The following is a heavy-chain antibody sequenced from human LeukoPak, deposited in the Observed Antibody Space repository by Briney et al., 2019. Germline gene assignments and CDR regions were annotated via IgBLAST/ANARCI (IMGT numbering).Heavy chain of an antibody. V-gene: IGHV3-48*02. CDR3: ARGKSYYDSSGPIYYFDY. CDR1: GFTFSSYS. CDR2: ISSSSSTI. J-gene: IGHJ4*02. D-gene: IGHD3-22*01. Sequence: PGGSLRLSCAASGFTFSSYSMNWVRQAPGKGLEWVSYISSSSSTIYYADSVKGRFTISRDNAKNSLYLQMNSLRDEDTAVYYCARGKSYYDSSGPIYYFDYWGQGTLVTVSS.